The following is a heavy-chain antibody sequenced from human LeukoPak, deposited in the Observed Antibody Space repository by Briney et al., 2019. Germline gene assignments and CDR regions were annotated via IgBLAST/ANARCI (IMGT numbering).Heavy chain of an antibody. D-gene: IGHD1-26*01. CDR3: ARRGDGKWELPPLKRPHNWFDP. V-gene: IGHV5-51*01. J-gene: IGHJ5*02. Sequence: RGESLKISCKGSGYSFTSYWIGWVRQMPGKGLEWMGIICPGDSDTRYSPSFQGQVTISADKSISTAYLQWSSLKASDTAMYYCARRGDGKWELPPLKRPHNWFDPWGQGTLVTVSS. CDR2: ICPGDSDT. CDR1: GYSFTSYW.